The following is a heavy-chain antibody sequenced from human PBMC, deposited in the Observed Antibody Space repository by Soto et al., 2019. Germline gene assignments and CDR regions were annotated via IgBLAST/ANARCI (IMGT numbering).Heavy chain of an antibody. CDR1: GYTFTSYY. D-gene: IGHD6-13*01. J-gene: IGHJ5*02. CDR3: ARDPAGQCNWFDP. CDR2: INPSGGST. Sequence: QVQLVQSGAEVKKPGASVKVSCKASGYTFTSYYMHWVRQAPGQGLEWMGIINPSGGSTSYAQKFQGRVTLAREPSTSTVYMELSSLRSEDTAVYYCARDPAGQCNWFDPWGQGTLVTVSS. V-gene: IGHV1-46*01.